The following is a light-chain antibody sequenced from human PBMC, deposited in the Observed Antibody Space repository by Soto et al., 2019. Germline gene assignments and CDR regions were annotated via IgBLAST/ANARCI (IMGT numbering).Light chain of an antibody. CDR3: QQYGSSPT. V-gene: IGKV3-20*01. CDR2: GAS. Sequence: DIVLTQSPGTLSLSPGERATLSCRARQSVSSSYLAWYQQKPGQAPRLLIYGASSRATGIPDRFSGSGSGTVFTLTMSRLEPEDCAVYYCQQYGSSPTFGGGTQVEI. J-gene: IGKJ4*01. CDR1: QSVSSSY.